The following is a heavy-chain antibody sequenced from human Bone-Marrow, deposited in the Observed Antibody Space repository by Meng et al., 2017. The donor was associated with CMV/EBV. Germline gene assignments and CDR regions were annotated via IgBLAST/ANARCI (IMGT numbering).Heavy chain of an antibody. CDR3: AKDFSGEVGYFQH. Sequence: GGSLRLSCAASGFTFSDYYMNWVRQAPGKGLEWVSSISSSSTIYYADSVKGRFTISRDNSKNTLYLQMNSLRAEDTAVYYCAKDFSGEVGYFQHWGQGTLVTVSS. J-gene: IGHJ1*01. CDR1: GFTFSDYY. V-gene: IGHV3-69-1*01. CDR2: ISSSSTI. D-gene: IGHD3-10*01.